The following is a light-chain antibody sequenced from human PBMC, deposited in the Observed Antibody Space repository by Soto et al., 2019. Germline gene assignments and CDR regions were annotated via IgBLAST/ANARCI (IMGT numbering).Light chain of an antibody. Sequence: DIVMTQSPSSLSASVGDRVTIICQTSQTAGKYLNWYQQKPGKAPLLLISGSSTLQSEVSSRFSGSGSGTDFTLTICSWQREYFAAYYCQHSYETPCTFGQGT. CDR1: QTAGKY. V-gene: IGKV1-39*01. CDR2: GSS. J-gene: IGKJ2*02. CDR3: QHSYETPCT.